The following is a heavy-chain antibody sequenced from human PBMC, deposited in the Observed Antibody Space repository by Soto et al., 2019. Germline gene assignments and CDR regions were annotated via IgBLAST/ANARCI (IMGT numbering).Heavy chain of an antibody. CDR1: GGSFSGYY. CDR3: AGRIAVAGNYRYFDL. CDR2: ISHGGST. V-gene: IGHV4-34*02. J-gene: IGHJ2*01. Sequence: QVQLQQWGAGLLKPSETLSLTCAVYGGSFSGYYWSWIRQPPGKGLEWIGEISHGGSTNYNPSLKRRVPISVDTSKHQRSLRLRSVTAADTAVYFCAGRIAVAGNYRYFDLWGRGTLVTVSS. D-gene: IGHD6-19*01.